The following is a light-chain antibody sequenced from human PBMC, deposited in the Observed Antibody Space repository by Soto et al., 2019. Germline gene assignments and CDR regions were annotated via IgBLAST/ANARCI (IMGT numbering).Light chain of an antibody. CDR3: QQFGNSPWT. V-gene: IGKV3-20*01. J-gene: IGKJ1*01. CDR2: GAS. CDR1: QSVSSSY. Sequence: EIVLTQSPATLSLSPGESTTLYCRASQSVSSSYLAWYQQKPGQAPRLLIYGASTRATDFPARFSGSGSGTEFTLTISSLQSEDFAVYFCQQFGNSPWTFGQGTKVDI.